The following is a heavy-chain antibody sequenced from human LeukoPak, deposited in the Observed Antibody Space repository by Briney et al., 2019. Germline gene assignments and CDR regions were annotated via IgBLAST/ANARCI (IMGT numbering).Heavy chain of an antibody. CDR3: AKDRAVAGTSFFDY. V-gene: IGHV3-23*01. CDR1: GFTFSGYS. CDR2: ISGSGGST. J-gene: IGHJ4*02. D-gene: IGHD6-19*01. Sequence: GSLRLSCGASGFTFSGYSMNWVRQAPGKGLEWVSAISGSGGSTYYADSVKGRFTISRDNSKNTLYLQMNSLRAEDTAVYYCAKDRAVAGTSFFDYWGQGTLVTVSS.